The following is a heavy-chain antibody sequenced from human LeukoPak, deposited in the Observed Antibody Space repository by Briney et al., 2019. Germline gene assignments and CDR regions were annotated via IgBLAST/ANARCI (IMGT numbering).Heavy chain of an antibody. D-gene: IGHD3-10*01. Sequence: SETLSLTCTVSGGSISSGDHYWTWIRQPPGKGLEWIGSIYYSGSTYYNPSLKGRVTISVDTSKNQFSLKLSSVTAADTAVYYCARDYPAGSGSRGGYGMDVWGQGTTVTVSS. CDR1: GGSISSGDHY. J-gene: IGHJ6*02. CDR2: IYYSGST. V-gene: IGHV4-39*07. CDR3: ARDYPAGSGSRGGYGMDV.